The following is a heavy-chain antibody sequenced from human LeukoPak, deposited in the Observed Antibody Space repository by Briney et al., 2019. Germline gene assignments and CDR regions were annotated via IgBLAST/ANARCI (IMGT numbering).Heavy chain of an antibody. D-gene: IGHD3-3*01. CDR1: GYTFTGYY. V-gene: IGHV1-2*02. J-gene: IGHJ4*02. CDR3: ARAGRFLEWLFSR. CDR2: INPNSGGT. Sequence: GASVKVSCKASGYTFTGYYMHWVRQAPGQGREWMGWINPNSGGTNYAQKFQGRVTMTRDTSISTAYMELSRLRSDDTAVYYCARAGRFLEWLFSRWGQGTLVTVSS.